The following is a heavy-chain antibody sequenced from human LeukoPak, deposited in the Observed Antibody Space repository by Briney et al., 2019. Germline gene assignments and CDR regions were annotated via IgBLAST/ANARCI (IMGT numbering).Heavy chain of an antibody. V-gene: IGHV4-34*01. D-gene: IGHD3-22*01. J-gene: IGHJ2*01. CDR3: ARGRSYYYDSSGYAVWYFDL. CDR1: GGSFSGYY. CDR2: INHSGST. Sequence: SETLSLTCAVYGGSFSGYYWSWIRQPPGKGLEWIGEINHSGSTNYNPSLKSRVTISVDTSKNQFSLKLSSVTAADTAVYYCARGRSYYYDSSGYAVWYFDLWGRGTLVTVSS.